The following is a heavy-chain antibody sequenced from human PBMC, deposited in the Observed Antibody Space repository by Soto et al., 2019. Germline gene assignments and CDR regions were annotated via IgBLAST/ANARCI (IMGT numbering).Heavy chain of an antibody. CDR1: GGSISSYF. CDR3: ARHELDSSHWSAEYFPH. V-gene: IGHV4-59*08. D-gene: IGHD6-13*01. Sequence: QVQLQESGPGLVKPSETLSLTCTVSGGSISSYFWSWIRQPPGKGLEWIGYISYTGSTNYNPSLQSRVPISLAPSTNQFSVKLSSVTAADTAVYYCARHELDSSHWSAEYFPHWGQGTLVTVSS. CDR2: ISYTGST. J-gene: IGHJ1*01.